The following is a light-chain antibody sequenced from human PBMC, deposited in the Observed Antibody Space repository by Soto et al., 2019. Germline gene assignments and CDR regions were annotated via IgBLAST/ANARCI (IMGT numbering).Light chain of an antibody. CDR2: DVS. J-gene: IGLJ3*02. CDR3: CSYAGSYTNWV. Sequence: QSALTQPRSVSGSPGQSVTISCTGTSSDVGGYNYVSWYQQHPGKAPKLMIYDVSKRPSGVPDRFSGSKSGNTASLTISGLQAEDEAEYYCCSYAGSYTNWVFGGGTKVTVL. CDR1: SSDVGGYNY. V-gene: IGLV2-11*01.